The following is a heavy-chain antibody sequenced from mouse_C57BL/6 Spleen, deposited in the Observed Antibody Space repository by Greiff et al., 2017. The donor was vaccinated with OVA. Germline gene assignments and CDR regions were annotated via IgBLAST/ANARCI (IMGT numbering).Heavy chain of an antibody. J-gene: IGHJ2*01. CDR2: IYPGDGDT. Sequence: VQLQQSGPELVKPGASVKISCKASGYAFSSSWMNWVKQRPGKGLEWIGRIYPGDGDTNYNGQFKGKATLTADKSSSTAYMQLSSLTSEDSAVYFCARAHYYGSSYGYFDYWGQGTTLTVSS. CDR3: ARAHYYGSSYGYFDY. D-gene: IGHD1-1*01. CDR1: GYAFSSSW. V-gene: IGHV1-82*01.